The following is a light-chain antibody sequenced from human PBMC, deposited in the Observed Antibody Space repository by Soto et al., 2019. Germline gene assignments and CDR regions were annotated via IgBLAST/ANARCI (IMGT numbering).Light chain of an antibody. Sequence: DIQMTQSPSTLSASVGDRVTITCRASQSISSWLAWYQQKPGTAPKLLIYKASSLESGVPSRFSGSGSGTEFTLTISILQPDDFATYYCQHYNSSPYTFGQGTKLEIK. J-gene: IGKJ2*01. CDR3: QHYNSSPYT. CDR2: KAS. CDR1: QSISSW. V-gene: IGKV1-5*03.